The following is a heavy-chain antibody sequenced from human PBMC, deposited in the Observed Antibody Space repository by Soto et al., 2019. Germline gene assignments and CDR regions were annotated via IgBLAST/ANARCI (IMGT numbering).Heavy chain of an antibody. CDR2: ISKSSTTI. V-gene: IGHV3-48*02. Sequence: GGSLRLSCIASGFTLSTYIMTWVRQAPGKGLEWLSYISKSSTTINYADSVKGRFTISRDNAKNSVYLEMSSLRDEDSAVYYCARDPPNFYYYGMDVWGQGPTMTFYS. CDR1: GFTLSTYI. CDR3: ARDPPNFYYYGMDV. J-gene: IGHJ6*02.